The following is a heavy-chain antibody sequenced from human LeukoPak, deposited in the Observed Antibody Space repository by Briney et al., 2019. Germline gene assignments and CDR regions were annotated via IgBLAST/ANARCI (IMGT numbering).Heavy chain of an antibody. D-gene: IGHD2-15*01. Sequence: SETLSLTCTVSGGSISSYYWSWIRQPAGKGLEWIGRIYTSGSTNYNPSLKSRVTMSVDTSKNQFSLKLSFVTAADTAVYYCARDFEYCSGGSCLDAFDIWGQGTMVTVSS. CDR2: IYTSGST. CDR3: ARDFEYCSGGSCLDAFDI. J-gene: IGHJ3*02. CDR1: GGSISSYY. V-gene: IGHV4-4*07.